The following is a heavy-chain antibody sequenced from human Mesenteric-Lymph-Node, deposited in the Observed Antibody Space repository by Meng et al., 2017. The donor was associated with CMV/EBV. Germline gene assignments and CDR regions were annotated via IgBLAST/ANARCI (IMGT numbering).Heavy chain of an antibody. CDR3: AGLSGYRGAVDY. CDR2: IYYSENI. D-gene: IGHD3-3*01. Sequence: SKTLSLTCAVYGGSFSGYYWSWIRQPPGKGLEWIGYIYYSENINYNPSLKSRVTISVDTSKNQFSLKLSSVTAADTAVYYCAGLSGYRGAVDYWGQGTLVTVSS. V-gene: IGHV4-59*01. J-gene: IGHJ4*02. CDR1: GGSFSGYY.